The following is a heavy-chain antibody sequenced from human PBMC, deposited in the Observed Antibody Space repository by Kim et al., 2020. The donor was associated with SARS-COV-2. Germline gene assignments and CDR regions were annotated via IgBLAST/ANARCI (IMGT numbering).Heavy chain of an antibody. J-gene: IGHJ6*02. D-gene: IGHD3-22*01. CDR2: IYSGGST. V-gene: IGHV3-53*01. CDR3: AREPPLVRRYDSSGYYYYYGMDV. Sequence: GGSLRLSCAASGFTVSSNYMSWVRQAPGKGLEWVSVIYSGGSTYYADSVKGRFTISRDNSKNTLYLQMNSLRAEDTAVYYCAREPPLVRRYDSSGYYYYYGMDVWGQGTTVTVSS. CDR1: GFTVSSNY.